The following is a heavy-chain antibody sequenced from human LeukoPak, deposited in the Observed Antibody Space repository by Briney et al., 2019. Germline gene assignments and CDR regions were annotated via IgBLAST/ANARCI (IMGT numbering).Heavy chain of an antibody. CDR3: ARDQEKGGYSYGRNHLYDAFDI. CDR1: GFTFSSYA. CDR2: ISGSGGST. V-gene: IGHV3-23*01. D-gene: IGHD5-18*01. J-gene: IGHJ3*02. Sequence: PGGSLRLSCAASGFTFSSYAMSWVRQAPGKGLEWVSAISGSGGSTYYADSVKGRFTISRDNSKNTLYLQMNSLRAEDTAVYYCARDQEKGGYSYGRNHLYDAFDIWGQGTMVTVSS.